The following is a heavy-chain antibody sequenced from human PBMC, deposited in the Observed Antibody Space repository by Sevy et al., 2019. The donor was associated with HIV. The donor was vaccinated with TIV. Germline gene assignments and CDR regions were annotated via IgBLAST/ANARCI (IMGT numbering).Heavy chain of an antibody. CDR1: GFTFTNYA. CDR2: ISSSGGTT. Sequence: GGSLRLSCAASGFTFTNYAMSWVRQAPGKGLEWVSAISSSGGTTYYADSVKGRFTISRDNSKNTLYLQMDSLRAEDTAVYYCARRDFSGGRCYFDYWGQGTLVTVSS. D-gene: IGHD2-15*01. V-gene: IGHV3-23*01. J-gene: IGHJ4*02. CDR3: ARRDFSGGRCYFDY.